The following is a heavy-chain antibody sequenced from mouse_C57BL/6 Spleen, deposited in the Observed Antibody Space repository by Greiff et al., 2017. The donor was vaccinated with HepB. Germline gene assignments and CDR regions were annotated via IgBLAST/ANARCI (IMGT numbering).Heavy chain of an antibody. CDR3: ARRGGKPYYFDY. Sequence: QVHVKQSGPELVRPGVSVKISCKGSGYTFTDYAMHWVKQSHAKSLEWIGVISTYYGDASYNQKFKDKATMTVDKSSSTAYMELARLTSEDSAVYYCARRGGKPYYFDYWGQGTTLTVSS. CDR2: ISTYYGDA. D-gene: IGHD2-1*01. CDR1: GYTFTDYA. J-gene: IGHJ2*01. V-gene: IGHV1-67*01.